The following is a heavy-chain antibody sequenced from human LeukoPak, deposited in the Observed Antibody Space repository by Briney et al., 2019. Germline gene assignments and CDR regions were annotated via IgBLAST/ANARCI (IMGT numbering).Heavy chain of an antibody. Sequence: GGSLRLSCVASGFTFSSYWMSWVRQAPGKGLEWVANIKQDGSEKYYVDSVKGRFTISRDNAKNSLYLQMNSLRAEDTAVYYCARLVSALRAGDAFDIWGQGTMVTVSS. CDR3: ARLVSALRAGDAFDI. D-gene: IGHD5/OR15-5a*01. CDR2: IKQDGSEK. J-gene: IGHJ3*02. CDR1: GFTFSSYW. V-gene: IGHV3-7*01.